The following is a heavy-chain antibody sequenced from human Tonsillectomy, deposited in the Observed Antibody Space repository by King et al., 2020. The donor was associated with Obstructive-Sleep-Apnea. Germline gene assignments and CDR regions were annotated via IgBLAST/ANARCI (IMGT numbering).Heavy chain of an antibody. J-gene: IGHJ4*02. D-gene: IGHD3-10*01. CDR2: INHSGST. V-gene: IGHV4-34*01. CDR3: ARGRGFGELLSTLFWHD. CDR1: GGSFSDYF. Sequence: VQLQQWGAGLLKPSETLSLTCAVYGGSFSDYFWTWIRQPPGKGLEWIGEINHSGSTNYNSSLKSRVTIALDTSKNQFSLRLSSVTAADTAVYYRARGRGFGELLSTLFWHDWGQGTLVTVSS.